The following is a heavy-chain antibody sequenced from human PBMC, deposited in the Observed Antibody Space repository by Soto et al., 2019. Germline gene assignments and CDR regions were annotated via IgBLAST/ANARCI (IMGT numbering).Heavy chain of an antibody. J-gene: IGHJ3*02. Sequence: GEPLKISCKGSGYSFTSYWIGWVCQMPGKGLEWMGIIYPGDSDTRYSPSFQGQVTISADKSISTAYLQWSSLKASDTAMYYCAFWLVDTDSDAFDISGQGTMVPVSS. CDR3: AFWLVDTDSDAFDI. CDR2: IYPGDSDT. V-gene: IGHV5-51*01. CDR1: GYSFTSYW. D-gene: IGHD5-18*01.